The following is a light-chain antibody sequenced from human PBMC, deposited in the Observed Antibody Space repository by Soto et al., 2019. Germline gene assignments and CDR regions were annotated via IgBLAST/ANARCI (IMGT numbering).Light chain of an antibody. CDR3: QSYDSSLSGHVV. Sequence: QLVLTQPPSVSGAPWQRVTISCTGSSSNIGAGYDVHWYQQLPGTAPKLLIYGNSNRPSGVTDRFSGSKSGTSASLAITGLQAEDEADYYCQSYDSSLSGHVVFGGGTKVTVL. J-gene: IGLJ2*01. CDR2: GNS. CDR1: SSNIGAGYD. V-gene: IGLV1-40*01.